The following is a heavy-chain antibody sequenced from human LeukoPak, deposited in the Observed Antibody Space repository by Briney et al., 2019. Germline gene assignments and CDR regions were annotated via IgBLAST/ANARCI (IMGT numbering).Heavy chain of an antibody. D-gene: IGHD2-21*01. CDR3: GREYRNCGHH. Sequence: GRSLRLSCAPSGFTFSSDWTHWVRQAPGKGLVWVSRINGDGSSTSQADSVKGRFTISRNNAKNTLFLQMNSLRVEDTAVYYCGREYRNCGHHWGRGTLVSVSS. CDR2: INGDGSST. V-gene: IGHV3-74*01. J-gene: IGHJ5*02. CDR1: GFTFSSDW.